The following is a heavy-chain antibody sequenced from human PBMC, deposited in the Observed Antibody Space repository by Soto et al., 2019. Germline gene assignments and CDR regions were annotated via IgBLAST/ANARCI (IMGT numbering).Heavy chain of an antibody. CDR3: ARGRYGDY. D-gene: IGHD1-1*01. Sequence: QVHLVQSGAEVKKPGASVKVSCQGSGYAFTTYGITWVRQAPGQGLEWMGWISAHNGNTNYAQKLQGRVTVTRDTSTITAYMDLRCLRYDDTAVYYCARGRYGDYWGQGALVTVSS. CDR1: GYAFTTYG. V-gene: IGHV1-18*01. J-gene: IGHJ4*02. CDR2: ISAHNGNT.